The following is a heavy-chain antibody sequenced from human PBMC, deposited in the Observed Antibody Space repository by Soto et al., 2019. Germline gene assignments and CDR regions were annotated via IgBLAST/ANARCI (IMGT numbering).Heavy chain of an antibody. Sequence: SLRLSCAASGFTFSSYWMHWVRQAPGKGLVWVSRINSDGSSTSYADSVKGRFTISRDNAKNTLYLQMNSLRAEDTAVYYCARGRGYYDFWSGHYGMDVWGQGTTVTVSS. V-gene: IGHV3-74*01. CDR3: ARGRGYYDFWSGHYGMDV. CDR2: INSDGSST. J-gene: IGHJ6*02. CDR1: GFTFSSYW. D-gene: IGHD3-3*01.